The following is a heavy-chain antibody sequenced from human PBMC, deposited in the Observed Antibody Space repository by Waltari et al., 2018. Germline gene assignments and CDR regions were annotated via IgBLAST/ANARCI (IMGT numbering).Heavy chain of an antibody. Sequence: QLQLQESGPGLVKPSETLSLTCTVSGGSISSSSYYWGWIRQPPGKGLEWIGSIYYSGSTYYNPSLKSRVTISVDTSKNQFSLKLSSVTAADTAVYYCAIESDLSDSSGGSCYPSYFDYWGQGTLVTVSS. D-gene: IGHD2-15*01. CDR1: GGSISSSSYY. V-gene: IGHV4-39*01. CDR2: IYYSGST. J-gene: IGHJ4*02. CDR3: AIESDLSDSSGGSCYPSYFDY.